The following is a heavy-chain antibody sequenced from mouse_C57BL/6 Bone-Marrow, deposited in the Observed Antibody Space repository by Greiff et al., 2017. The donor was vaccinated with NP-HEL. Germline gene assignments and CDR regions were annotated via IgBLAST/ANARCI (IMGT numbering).Heavy chain of an antibody. Sequence: VQLQQSGPGLVKPSQSLSLTCSVTGYSITSGYYWNWIRQFPGNKLEWMGYISYDGSNNYNPSLKNRISITRDTSKNQFFLKLNSVTTEDTATYYCARDLEYYFDYWGQGTTLTVSS. J-gene: IGHJ2*01. CDR3: ARDLEYYFDY. V-gene: IGHV3-6*01. CDR2: ISYDGSN. CDR1: GYSITSGYY.